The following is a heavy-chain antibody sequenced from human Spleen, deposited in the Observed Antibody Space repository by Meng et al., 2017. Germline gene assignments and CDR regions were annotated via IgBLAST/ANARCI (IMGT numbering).Heavy chain of an antibody. V-gene: IGHV1-2*06. CDR2: INPKSGDT. CDR1: GYTFTAYW. Sequence: QVQRVQSGAEVKKPGASVKVSCKASGYTFTAYWLHWVRRAPGQGLEWMGRINPKSGDTHYAQRFQGRVTMTGDTSISTAYMELSGLRSDDTAMYYCARDEDISAAGKLFGDYWGQGTLVTVSS. D-gene: IGHD6-13*01. CDR3: ARDEDISAAGKLFGDY. J-gene: IGHJ4*02.